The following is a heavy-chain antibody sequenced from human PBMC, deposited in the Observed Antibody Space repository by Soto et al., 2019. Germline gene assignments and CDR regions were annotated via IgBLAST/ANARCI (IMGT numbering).Heavy chain of an antibody. CDR3: ARSDSDFWSGYYTGVAGGMDV. J-gene: IGHJ6*02. CDR2: INPNSGGT. Sequence: ASVKVSCKASGYTFTGYYMHWVRQAPGQGLEWMGWINPNSGGTNYAQKFQGRVTMTRDTSISTAYMELSRLRSDDTAVYYCARSDSDFWSGYYTGVAGGMDVWGQGTTVTVS. V-gene: IGHV1-2*02. CDR1: GYTFTGYY. D-gene: IGHD3-3*01.